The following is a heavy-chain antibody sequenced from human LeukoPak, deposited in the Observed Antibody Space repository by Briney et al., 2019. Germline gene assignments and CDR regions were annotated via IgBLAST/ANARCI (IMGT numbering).Heavy chain of an antibody. CDR2: INHSGST. J-gene: IGHJ6*03. V-gene: IGHV4-34*01. CDR3: AREGWGSYYYYYMDV. D-gene: IGHD1-26*01. Sequence: SETLSLTCAVYGGSFSGYYWSWIRQPPGKGLEWIGEINHSGSTNYNPSLKSRVTISVDTSKNQFSLKLSSVTAADTAVYYCAREGWGSYYYYYMDVWGKGTTVTVSS. CDR1: GGSFSGYY.